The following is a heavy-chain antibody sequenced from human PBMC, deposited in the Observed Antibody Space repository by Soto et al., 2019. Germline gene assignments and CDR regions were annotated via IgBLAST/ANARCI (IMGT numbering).Heavy chain of an antibody. D-gene: IGHD3-22*01. CDR1: GYTFTSYS. J-gene: IGHJ4*02. CDR2: ISAYNGNT. Sequence: ASVKVSCKASGYTFTSYSISWVRQAPGQGLEWMGWISAYNGNTNYAQKLQGRVTMTTDTSTSTAYMELRSLRSDDTAVYYCARDSYYYDSSGDFDYWGQGTLVTVSS. CDR3: ARDSYYYDSSGDFDY. V-gene: IGHV1-18*01.